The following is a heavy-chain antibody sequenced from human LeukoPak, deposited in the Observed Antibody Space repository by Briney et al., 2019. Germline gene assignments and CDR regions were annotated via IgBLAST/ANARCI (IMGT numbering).Heavy chain of an antibody. CDR2: IYTSGST. D-gene: IGHD3-22*01. V-gene: IGHV4-61*02. J-gene: IGHJ4*02. Sequence: PSETLSLTCSVSGGSISSGSYYWSWIRQPAGKGLEWIGRIYTSGSTNYNPSLKSRVTMSFDASNNQFSLRLSSVTAADTAVYYCARVTTGGYYNYWGQGNLVTVSS. CDR1: GGSISSGSYY. CDR3: ARVTTGGYYNY.